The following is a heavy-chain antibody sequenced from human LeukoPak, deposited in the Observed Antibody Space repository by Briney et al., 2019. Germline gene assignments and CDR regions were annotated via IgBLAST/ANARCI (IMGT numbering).Heavy chain of an antibody. D-gene: IGHD6-19*01. V-gene: IGHV3-49*03. CDR2: IRSKAYGGTT. CDR1: GFTFGDYA. Sequence: PGGSLRLSCTTSGFTFGDYAMSWFRQAPGKGLEWVGFIRSKAYGGTTEYAASVKGRFTISRDDSKSIAYLQMNSLKTEDTAVYYCTRDRKTGYSSGWSYQPFDYWGQGTLVTVSS. J-gene: IGHJ4*02. CDR3: TRDRKTGYSSGWSYQPFDY.